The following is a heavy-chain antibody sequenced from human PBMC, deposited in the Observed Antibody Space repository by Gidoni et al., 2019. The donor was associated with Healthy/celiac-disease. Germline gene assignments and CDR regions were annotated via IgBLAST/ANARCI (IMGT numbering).Heavy chain of an antibody. Sequence: QVQLVESGGGVVQPGRSLRLSCAASGFTFSSYAMHWVRQAPGKGPEWLAVISYDGSNKYYADSVKGRFTISRDNSKNTLYLQMNSLRAEDTAVYYCARGDTVTTIRIDYWGQGTLVTVSS. D-gene: IGHD4-17*01. CDR2: ISYDGSNK. CDR1: GFTFSSYA. J-gene: IGHJ4*02. V-gene: IGHV3-30-3*01. CDR3: ARGDTVTTIRIDY.